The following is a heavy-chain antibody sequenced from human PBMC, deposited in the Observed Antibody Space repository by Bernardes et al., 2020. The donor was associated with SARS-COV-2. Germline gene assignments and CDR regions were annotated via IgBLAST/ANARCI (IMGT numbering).Heavy chain of an antibody. J-gene: IGHJ4*02. D-gene: IGHD2-8*01. CDR1: GFMFSDYS. V-gene: IGHV3-48*02. CDR3: ASGRGQTYGPSFEY. CDR2: ITRSSGTI. Sequence: GGSLRLSCAASGFMFSDYSMNWIRQAPGKGLEWVAYITRSSGTIFYSDSVKGRFTISRDNAENSLSLQMNSLRDEDTAVYYCASGRGQTYGPSFEYWGQGTLVTVSS.